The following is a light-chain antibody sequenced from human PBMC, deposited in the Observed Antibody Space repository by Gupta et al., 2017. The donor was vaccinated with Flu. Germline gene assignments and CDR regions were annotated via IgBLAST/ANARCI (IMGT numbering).Light chain of an antibody. CDR2: DVT. Sequence: QSALPQPRSVSGSPGQSVTISCTGTSSDVGGYNYVSWYQQHPGKAPKLLIYDVTKCPAGVPDRFSGSKSGNTASLTISGRQAEEEADYYCSAYAGTDTWVFGGGTKLTVL. CDR3: SAYAGTDTWV. V-gene: IGLV2-11*01. CDR1: SSDVGGYNY. J-gene: IGLJ3*02.